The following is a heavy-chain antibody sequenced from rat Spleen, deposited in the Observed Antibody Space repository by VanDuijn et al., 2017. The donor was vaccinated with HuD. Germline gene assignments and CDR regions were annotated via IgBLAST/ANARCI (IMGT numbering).Heavy chain of an antibody. J-gene: IGHJ3*01. CDR2: ISYDGSST. V-gene: IGHV5-7*01. CDR1: GFTFSDYN. Sequence: EVQLVESDGGLVQPGRSLKLSCAASGFTFSDYNMAWVRQAPKKGLEWVATISYDGSSTYYRDSVKGRFTISRDNAKSTLYLQMNSLRSEDTATYYCARHTRVWWFAYWGQGTLVTVSS. D-gene: IGHD1-11*01. CDR3: ARHTRVWWFAY.